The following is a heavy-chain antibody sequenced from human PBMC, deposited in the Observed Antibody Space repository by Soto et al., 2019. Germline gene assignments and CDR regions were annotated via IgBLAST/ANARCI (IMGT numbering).Heavy chain of an antibody. D-gene: IGHD6-13*01. CDR2: IGTAGDT. V-gene: IGHV3-13*01. CDR3: AKSQEIGTHFFDS. J-gene: IGHJ4*02. CDR1: GFTFSGFD. Sequence: PVGSLRLSCEASGFTFSGFDMHWVRQPTGKGLEWVSSIGTAGDTYYAVSVKGRFTISRDNAKNSLSLQMNSLRAGDMAVYFCAKSQEIGTHFFDSWGQGTQVTVPQ.